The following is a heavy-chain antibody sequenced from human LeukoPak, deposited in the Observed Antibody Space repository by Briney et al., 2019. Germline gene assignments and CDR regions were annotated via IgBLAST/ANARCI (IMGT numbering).Heavy chain of an antibody. CDR2: ISSSSSYT. CDR3: APWLVLNWFDP. CDR1: GFTFSDYY. D-gene: IGHD6-19*01. V-gene: IGHV3-11*03. J-gene: IGHJ5*02. Sequence: PGGSLRLSCAASGFTFSDYYMSWIRQAPGKGLEWVSYISSSSSYTNYAVSVKGRFTISRDNSKNTLYLQMNSLRAEDTAVYYCAPWLVLNWFDPWGQGTLVTVSS.